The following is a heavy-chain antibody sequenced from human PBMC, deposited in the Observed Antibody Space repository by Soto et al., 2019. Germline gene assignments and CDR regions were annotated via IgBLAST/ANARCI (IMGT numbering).Heavy chain of an antibody. V-gene: IGHV3-15*01. CDR3: STGRSTYGLDS. J-gene: IGHJ4*02. CDR2: IKSITDGGTT. CDR1: AFSFTNAW. Sequence: GGSLRLSCVASAFSFTNAWMSWVRQAPGKGLEWVGRIKSITDGGTTDYAAPVKGRFTISRDDSNNTLYLQMNSLKTEDTAVYYCSTGRSTYGLDSWGQGTLVTVSS. D-gene: IGHD5-18*01.